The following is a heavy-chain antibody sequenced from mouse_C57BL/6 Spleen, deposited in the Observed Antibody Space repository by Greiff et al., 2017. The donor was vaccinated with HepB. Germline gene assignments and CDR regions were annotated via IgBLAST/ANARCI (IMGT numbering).Heavy chain of an antibody. D-gene: IGHD2-2*01. CDR2: IYPRSGNT. Sequence: VQLQQSGAELARPGASVKLSCKASGYTFTSYGISWVKQRTGQGLEWIGEIYPRSGNTYYNEKFKGKATLTADKSSSTAYMELRSLTSEDSAVYFCARGSMVTTRYAMDYWAQGTSVTVSS. CDR1: GYTFTSYG. J-gene: IGHJ4*01. CDR3: ARGSMVTTRYAMDY. V-gene: IGHV1-81*01.